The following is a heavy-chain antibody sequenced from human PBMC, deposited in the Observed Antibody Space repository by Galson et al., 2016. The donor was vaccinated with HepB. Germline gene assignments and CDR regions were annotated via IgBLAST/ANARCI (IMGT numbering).Heavy chain of an antibody. V-gene: IGHV4-61*01. CDR1: GGSVSSGSYY. CDR2: IYYSGST. Sequence: SETLSLTCSVSGGSVSSGSYYWNWIRQSPGKGLEWIGYIYYSGSTNYNPSLKSRVTISLDTSKNQFSLKLTSVTAADTAVYCCTRGPLTSPGFSCGGDCSSGHYWGQGTLVSVSS. CDR3: TRGPLTSPGFSCGGDCSSGHY. D-gene: IGHD2-21*02. J-gene: IGHJ4*02.